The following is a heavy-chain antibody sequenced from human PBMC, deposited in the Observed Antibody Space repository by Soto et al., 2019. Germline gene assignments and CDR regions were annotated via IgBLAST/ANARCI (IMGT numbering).Heavy chain of an antibody. J-gene: IGHJ5*01. D-gene: IGHD2-8*01. Sequence: GGSLRLSCAASGFTFGAYAVSWVRQAPGKGLEWVSTIDNSGGITYYADSVKGRFTISRDNSKNTLYLQMNSLRAEDTAVYYCARLIGNSWLDSWGQGTLVTVSS. CDR2: IDNSGGIT. V-gene: IGHV3-23*05. CDR3: ARLIGNSWLDS. CDR1: GFTFGAYA.